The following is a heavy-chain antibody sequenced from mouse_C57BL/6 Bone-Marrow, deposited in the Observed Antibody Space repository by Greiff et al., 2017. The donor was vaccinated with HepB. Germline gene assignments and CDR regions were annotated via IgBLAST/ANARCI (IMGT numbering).Heavy chain of an antibody. Sequence: QVHVKQPGAELVKPGASVKLSCKASGYTFTSYWMHWVKQRPGRGLEWIGRIDPNSGGTKYNEKFKSKATLTVDKPSSTAYMQLSSLTSEDSAVYYCAREGVITTVVASFDYWGQGTTLTVSS. V-gene: IGHV1-72*01. CDR3: AREGVITTVVASFDY. J-gene: IGHJ2*01. D-gene: IGHD1-1*01. CDR1: GYTFTSYW. CDR2: IDPNSGGT.